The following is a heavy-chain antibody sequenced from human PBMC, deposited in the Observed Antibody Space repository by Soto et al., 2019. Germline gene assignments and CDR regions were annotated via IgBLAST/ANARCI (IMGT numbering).Heavy chain of an antibody. D-gene: IGHD5-12*01. CDR1: GDSVSSNTAS. CDR3: AKGDNLGPKTGYAYDP. V-gene: IGHV6-1*01. CDR2: TYFSSKWYN. Sequence: PSQTLSLTCAISGDSVSSNTASWNWIRQSPVRGLEWLGRTYFSSKWYNDYAVSVKSRIIINPDTSNNQFSLQLNSVTPEDTAVYFCAKGDNLGPKTGYAYDPWGQGSMVTVST. J-gene: IGHJ5*02.